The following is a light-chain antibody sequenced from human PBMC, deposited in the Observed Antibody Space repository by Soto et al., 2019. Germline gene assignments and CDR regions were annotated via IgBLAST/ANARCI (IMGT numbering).Light chain of an antibody. V-gene: IGLV2-14*01. CDR1: SSDVGAYKY. CDR2: EVS. Sequence: QSALTQPASVSGSPGQSITISCTGTSSDVGAYKYVSWYQQHPGKAPKLIIYEVSNRPSGVSNRFSGSKSGNTASLTISGLQAEDETDYYCNSFTGSSTYVFGTGTKVTVL. CDR3: NSFTGSSTYV. J-gene: IGLJ1*01.